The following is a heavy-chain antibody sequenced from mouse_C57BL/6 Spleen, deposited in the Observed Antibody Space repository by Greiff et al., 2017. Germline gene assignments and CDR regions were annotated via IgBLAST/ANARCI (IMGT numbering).Heavy chain of an antibody. CDR2: ISYDGSN. CDR3: AREGGNYPYYFDY. CDR1: GYSITSGYY. D-gene: IGHD2-1*01. V-gene: IGHV3-6*01. Sequence: ESGPGLVKPSQSLSLTCSVTGYSITSGYYWNWIRQFPGNKLEWMGYISYDGSNNYNPSLKNRISITRDTSKNQFFLKLNSVTTEDTATYYCAREGGNYPYYFDYWGQGTTLTVSS. J-gene: IGHJ2*01.